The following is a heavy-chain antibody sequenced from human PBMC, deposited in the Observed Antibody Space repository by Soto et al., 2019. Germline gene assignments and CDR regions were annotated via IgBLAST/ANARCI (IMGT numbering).Heavy chain of an antibody. J-gene: IGHJ5*02. CDR1: GESFSGYY. D-gene: IGHD3-10*01. V-gene: IGHV4-34*01. Sequence: SETLSLTCAVYGESFSGYYWSWIRQPPGKGLEWIGEINHSGSTNYNPSLKSRVTISVDTSKNQFSLKLSSVTAADTAVYYCARRSHYSGSGKFDPWGQGTLVTVSS. CDR3: ARRSHYSGSGKFDP. CDR2: INHSGST.